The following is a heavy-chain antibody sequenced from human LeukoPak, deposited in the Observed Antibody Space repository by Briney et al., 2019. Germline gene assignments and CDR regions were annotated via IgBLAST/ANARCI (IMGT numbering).Heavy chain of an antibody. CDR1: GGSISSSNW. J-gene: IGHJ4*02. D-gene: IGHD6-19*01. CDR2: IYHSGST. Sequence: SGTLSLTCAVSGGSISSSNWWSWVRQPPGKGLEWIGEIYHSGSTNYNPSLKSRVTMSVDTSKNQFTLKLSSVTAADTAVYYCARGAAVAGTKPEYFDYWGQGTLVTVSS. CDR3: ARGAAVAGTKPEYFDY. V-gene: IGHV4-4*02.